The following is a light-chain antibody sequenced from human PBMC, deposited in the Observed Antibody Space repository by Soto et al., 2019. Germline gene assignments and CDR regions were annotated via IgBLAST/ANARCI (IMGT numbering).Light chain of an antibody. J-gene: IGLJ2*01. CDR2: DVA. CDR1: SSDVGGYNY. CDR3: SSYTSSNTVV. Sequence: QSALTQPASVSGSPGQSITISCTGTSSDVGGYNYVSWYQHHPGKVPKLMIYDVANRPSGVSDRFSGSKSDSRASLTISGLQAEDEADYYCSSYTSSNTVVFGGGTQLTVL. V-gene: IGLV2-14*03.